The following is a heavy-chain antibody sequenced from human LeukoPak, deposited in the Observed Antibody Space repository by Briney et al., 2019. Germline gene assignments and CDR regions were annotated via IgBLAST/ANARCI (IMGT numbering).Heavy chain of an antibody. J-gene: IGHJ4*02. CDR2: ISGNGGST. Sequence: PGGSLRLSCAASGFTFSSYAMSWVRQAPGKGLEWVSAISGNGGSTYYADSVKGRFTISRDNSKNTLYLQMNSLRAEDTAVYYCAKDPYVDTAMVSPFDYWGQGTLVTVSS. CDR1: GFTFSSYA. V-gene: IGHV3-23*01. D-gene: IGHD5-18*01. CDR3: AKDPYVDTAMVSPFDY.